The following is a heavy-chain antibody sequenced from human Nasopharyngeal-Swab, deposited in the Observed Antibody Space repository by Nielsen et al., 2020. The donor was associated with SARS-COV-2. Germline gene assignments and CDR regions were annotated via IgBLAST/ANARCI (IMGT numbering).Heavy chain of an antibody. CDR3: ARALLVGGYYFDY. J-gene: IGHJ4*02. Sequence: VCQAAGKGLEWVSVIYSGGSTYYADSVKGRFTISRDNSKNTLYLQMDSLRAEDTAVYYCARALLVGGYYFDYWGQGTLVTVSS. D-gene: IGHD6-13*01. V-gene: IGHV3-53*01. CDR2: IYSGGST.